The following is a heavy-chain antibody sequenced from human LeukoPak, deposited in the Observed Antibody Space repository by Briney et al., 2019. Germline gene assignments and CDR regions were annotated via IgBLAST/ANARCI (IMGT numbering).Heavy chain of an antibody. D-gene: IGHD2-15*01. Sequence: ASVKVSSKASGGTFSTYAISWVRQAPGQGLEWMGRIIPILGIANYAQRFQGRVTITADKSTSTAYMELSRLRSDDTAVYYCARGDIRLGYAYMDVWGKGTTVTVSS. CDR1: GGTFSTYA. V-gene: IGHV1-69*04. CDR2: IIPILGIA. CDR3: ARGDIRLGYAYMDV. J-gene: IGHJ6*03.